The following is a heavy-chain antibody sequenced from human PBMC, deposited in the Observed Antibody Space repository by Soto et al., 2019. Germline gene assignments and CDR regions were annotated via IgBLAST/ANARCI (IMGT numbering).Heavy chain of an antibody. V-gene: IGHV2-5*02. D-gene: IGHD5-12*01. CDR2: IYWDDDK. J-gene: IGHJ6*03. CDR3: ARRAGYSGYDYPEYYMDV. CDR1: GFSLSTSGVG. Sequence: SGPTLVKPTQTLTLTCTFSGFSLSTSGVGVGWIRQPPGKALEWLALIYWDDDKRYSPSLKSRLTITKDTSKNQVVLTMTNMDPVDTATYYCARRAGYSGYDYPEYYMDVWGKGTTVTVSS.